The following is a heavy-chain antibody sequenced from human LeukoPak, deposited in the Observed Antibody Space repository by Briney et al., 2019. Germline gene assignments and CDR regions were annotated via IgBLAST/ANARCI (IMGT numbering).Heavy chain of an antibody. J-gene: IGHJ5*02. CDR3: ARHSSSSFDP. CDR2: IIPILGIA. Sequence: SVKVTCKASGGTFSSYAISWVRQAPGQGLEWMGRIIPILGIANYAQKFQGRVTITADKSTSTAYMELSSLRSEDTAVYYCARHSSSSFDPWGQGTLVTVSS. CDR1: GGTFSSYA. D-gene: IGHD6-6*01. V-gene: IGHV1-69*04.